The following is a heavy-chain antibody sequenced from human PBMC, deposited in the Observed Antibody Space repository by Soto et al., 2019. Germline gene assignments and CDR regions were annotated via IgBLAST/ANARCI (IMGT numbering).Heavy chain of an antibody. J-gene: IGHJ5*02. CDR1: GFIFENFG. Sequence: GGSLRLFCAASGFIFENFGMSWVRQAPGKGLEWISSISGSGFKKYYADSVKGRFTISRDNSKSTVYLELNNLSAEDTAVYHCAKNQGVELVPLATVDWFDPWGQGSMVTVSS. CDR3: AKNQGVELVPLATVDWFDP. D-gene: IGHD1-26*01. V-gene: IGHV3-23*01. CDR2: ISGSGFKK.